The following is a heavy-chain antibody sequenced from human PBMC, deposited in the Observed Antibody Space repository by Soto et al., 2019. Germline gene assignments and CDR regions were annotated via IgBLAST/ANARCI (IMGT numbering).Heavy chain of an antibody. Sequence: PGGSLRLSCAASGFTFSSYAMSWVRQAPGKGLEWVSAISGSGGSTYYADSVKGRFTISRDNSKNTLYLQMNSLRAEDTAVYYCARNIPHGVVWFGELDPIYYYYYGMDVWGQGTTVTVSS. CDR2: ISGSGGST. J-gene: IGHJ6*02. CDR3: ARNIPHGVVWFGELDPIYYYYYGMDV. V-gene: IGHV3-23*01. CDR1: GFTFSSYA. D-gene: IGHD3-10*01.